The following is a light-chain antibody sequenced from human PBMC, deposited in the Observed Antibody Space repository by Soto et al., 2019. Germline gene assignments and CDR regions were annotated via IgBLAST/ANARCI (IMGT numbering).Light chain of an antibody. V-gene: IGKV3-20*01. Sequence: EIVLTQSPGTLSLSPGERATLSCRASQSVSSSYLAWYQQRPGQAPRLLIYGASSRATGIPDRFSGSGSGTAFTLTISRLEPEDFAVYYCQHYHTSPPTFGQGTKVDIK. CDR3: QHYHTSPPT. CDR1: QSVSSSY. CDR2: GAS. J-gene: IGKJ1*01.